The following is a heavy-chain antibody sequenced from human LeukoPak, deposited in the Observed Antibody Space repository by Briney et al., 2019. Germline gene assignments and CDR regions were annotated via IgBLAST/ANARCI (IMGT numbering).Heavy chain of an antibody. Sequence: SETLSLTCAVYGGSFSGYYWSWIRQPPGRGLEWIGEINHSGSTNYNPSLKSRVTISVDTSKNQFSLKLSSVTAADTAVYYCARGRYSSGWYYFDYWGQGTLVTVSS. CDR1: GGSFSGYY. V-gene: IGHV4-34*01. CDR2: INHSGST. CDR3: ARGRYSSGWYYFDY. J-gene: IGHJ4*02. D-gene: IGHD6-19*01.